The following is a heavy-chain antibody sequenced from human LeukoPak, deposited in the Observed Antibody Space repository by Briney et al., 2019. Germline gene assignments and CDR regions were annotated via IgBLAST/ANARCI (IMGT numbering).Heavy chain of an antibody. CDR2: IYYSGST. V-gene: IGHV4-39*01. D-gene: IGHD3-22*01. Sequence: PSETLSLTCTVSGGSISSSSYYWGWIRQPPGKGLEWIGSIYYSGSTYYNPSLNSRVTISVDTSKNQFSLKLSSVTAADTAVYYCAIQTYYYDSSGYYRQDYWGQGTLVTISS. CDR3: AIQTYYYDSSGYYRQDY. J-gene: IGHJ4*02. CDR1: GGSISSSSYY.